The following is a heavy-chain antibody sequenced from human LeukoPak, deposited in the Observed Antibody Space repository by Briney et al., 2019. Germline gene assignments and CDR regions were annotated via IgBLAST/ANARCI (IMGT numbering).Heavy chain of an antibody. CDR3: AKDHYWSIDY. Sequence: GGSLRLSCAGSGFTFSSYGMHWVRQAPGKGLEWVALISYDGSNKYYADSVKGRFTISRDIAKNTLYLQMNSLRAEDTGVYYCAKDHYWSIDYWGRGTLVTVSS. CDR1: GFTFSSYG. J-gene: IGHJ4*02. CDR2: ISYDGSNK. V-gene: IGHV3-30*18. D-gene: IGHD3-3*01.